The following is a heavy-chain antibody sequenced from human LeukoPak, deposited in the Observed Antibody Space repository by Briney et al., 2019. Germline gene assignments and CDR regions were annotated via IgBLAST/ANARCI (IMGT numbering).Heavy chain of an antibody. CDR1: GFTFSSNN. J-gene: IGHJ4*02. V-gene: IGHV3-48*01. CDR2: ISSSSSTI. CDR3: ARGVGSGSRLRAGDY. Sequence: GGSLRLSCAASGFTFSSNNMNWVRQAPGKGLEWVSYISSSSSTIYYADSVKGRFTISRDNSKNTLYLQMNSLRAEDTAVYYCARGVGSGSRLRAGDYWGQGTLVTVSS. D-gene: IGHD1-26*01.